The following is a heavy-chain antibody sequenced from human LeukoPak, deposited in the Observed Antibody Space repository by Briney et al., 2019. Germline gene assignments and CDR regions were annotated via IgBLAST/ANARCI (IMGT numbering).Heavy chain of an antibody. D-gene: IGHD4-17*01. CDR3: ARVLWNGDYPRFDY. J-gene: IGHJ4*02. Sequence: PGGSLRLSCAASGFTFSNYWMSWVRQAPGKGLEWVANIKLDRSEKDYVDSVKGRFTISRDNAKNSLYLQMNSLRAEDTAVYYCARVLWNGDYPRFDYWGQGTLVTVSS. CDR1: GFTFSNYW. CDR2: IKLDRSEK. V-gene: IGHV3-7*03.